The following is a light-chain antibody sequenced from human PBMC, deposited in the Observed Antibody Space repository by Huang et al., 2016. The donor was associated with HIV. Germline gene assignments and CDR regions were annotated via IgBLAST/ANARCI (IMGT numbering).Light chain of an antibody. CDR1: QDITHY. Sequence: DIQMTQSPSSLSASVGDRVTITCQASQDITHYLNLYQQKPGKAPKLLIYDASNLQNGVPSRFSATGSETHFTFTITSLQPEDIATYYCQQYHDFPYTFGQGTKLQIK. V-gene: IGKV1-33*01. CDR3: QQYHDFPYT. J-gene: IGKJ2*01. CDR2: DAS.